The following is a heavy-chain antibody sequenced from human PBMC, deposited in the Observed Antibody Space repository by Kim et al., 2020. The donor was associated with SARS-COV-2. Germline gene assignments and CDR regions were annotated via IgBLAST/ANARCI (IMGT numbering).Heavy chain of an antibody. CDR3: ARCSSSWYVDY. CDR2: ISYDGSNK. CDR1: GFTFSSYA. V-gene: IGHV3-30-3*01. D-gene: IGHD6-13*01. Sequence: GSLRLSCAASGFTFSSYAMHWVRQAPGKGLEWVAVISYDGSNKYYADSVKGRFTISRDNSKNTLYLQMTSLRAEDTALYYCARCSSSWYVDYWGQGTLVTVSS. J-gene: IGHJ4*02.